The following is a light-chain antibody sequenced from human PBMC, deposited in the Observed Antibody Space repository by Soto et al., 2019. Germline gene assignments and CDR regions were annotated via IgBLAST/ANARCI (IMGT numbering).Light chain of an antibody. CDR2: DNN. CDR3: ATWDSSLRGGV. V-gene: IGLV1-51*01. J-gene: IGLJ3*02. CDR1: NSNIGDNY. Sequence: QSVLTQPPSVSAAPGQRVTISCSGSNSNIGDNYVTWYQQLPGTAPKLLIYDNNKRHSGIPDRFSGSKSGPAATLGITGLQTGDEADYYFATWDSSLRGGVFGGGTKVTVL.